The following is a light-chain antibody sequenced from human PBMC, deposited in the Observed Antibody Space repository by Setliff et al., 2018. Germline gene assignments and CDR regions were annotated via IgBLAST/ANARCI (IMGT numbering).Light chain of an antibody. CDR2: NVN. J-gene: IGLJ1*01. Sequence: QSVLTQPASVSGSPGQSITISCTGASTDVGDYHYVSWYQQYPGKAPKLIIYNVNKRPSGVPDRFSASRSGNTASLTISGLQPEDESDYYCCSYAGYSDVFGTGTKGTVL. V-gene: IGLV2-11*01. CDR3: CSYAGYSDV. CDR1: STDVGDYHY.